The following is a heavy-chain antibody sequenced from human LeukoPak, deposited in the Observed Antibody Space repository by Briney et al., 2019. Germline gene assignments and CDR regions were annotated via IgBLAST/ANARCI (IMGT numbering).Heavy chain of an antibody. Sequence: ASVKVSCKASGYTFTGYYMHWVRQAPGQGLEWMGRINPNSGGTNYAQKFQGRVTMTRDTSISTAYMELSRLRSDDTAVYYCARERGYCNGGSCPGAFDIWGQGTMVTVSS. CDR3: ARERGYCNGGSCPGAFDI. CDR2: INPNSGGT. D-gene: IGHD2-15*01. V-gene: IGHV1-2*06. CDR1: GYTFTGYY. J-gene: IGHJ3*02.